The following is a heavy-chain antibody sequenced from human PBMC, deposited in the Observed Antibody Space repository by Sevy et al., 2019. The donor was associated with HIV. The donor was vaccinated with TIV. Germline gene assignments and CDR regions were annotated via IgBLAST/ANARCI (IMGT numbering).Heavy chain of an antibody. CDR3: VKEETAPYFDC. V-gene: IGHV3-23*01. Sequence: GGCLRLSCAASGFTFSTYAVSCVRQAPGKGLEWVAALNGDRTYYAGSVKGRFTISRVNPKNTVYLQVNSLRVEDTALYYCVKEETAPYFDCWGQGTLVTVSS. J-gene: IGHJ4*02. CDR2: LNGDRT. CDR1: GFTFSTYA. D-gene: IGHD2-21*02.